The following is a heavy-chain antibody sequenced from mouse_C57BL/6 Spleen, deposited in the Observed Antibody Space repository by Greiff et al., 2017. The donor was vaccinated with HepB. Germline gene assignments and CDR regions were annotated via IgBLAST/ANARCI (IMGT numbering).Heavy chain of an antibody. V-gene: IGHV1-72*01. D-gene: IGHD1-1*01. CDR1: GYTFTSYW. J-gene: IGHJ2*01. Sequence: QVQLQQPGAELVKPGDSVKLSCKASGYTFTSYWMHWVKQRPGRGLEGIGRIDPNSGGTKYNEKFKSKATLTVDKPSSTAYMQLSSLTSEDSAVYYCARRDGSSWDFDYGGQGTTLTVSS. CDR2: IDPNSGGT. CDR3: ARRDGSSWDFDY.